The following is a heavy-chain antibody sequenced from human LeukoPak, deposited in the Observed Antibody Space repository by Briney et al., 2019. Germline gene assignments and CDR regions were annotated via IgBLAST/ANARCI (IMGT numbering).Heavy chain of an antibody. CDR3: ARGSSFYYGMDV. V-gene: IGHV3-23*01. CDR1: GFTFSGYA. CDR2: ISDNGGRT. Sequence: GGSLRLSCAASGFTFSGYAMSWVRQAPGKGLEWVSTISDNGGRTYYADSVKGRFTISRDNSKNTLFLQMNSLRAEDTAVYFCARGSSFYYGMDVWGQGTTVTVSS. J-gene: IGHJ6*02.